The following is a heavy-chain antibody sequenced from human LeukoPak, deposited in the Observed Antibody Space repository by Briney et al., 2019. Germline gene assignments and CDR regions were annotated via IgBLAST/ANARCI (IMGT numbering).Heavy chain of an antibody. D-gene: IGHD1-1*01. CDR1: GGSISSSSYY. V-gene: IGHV4-39*07. J-gene: IGHJ4*02. CDR3: ARLNWMYYFDY. Sequence: SETLSLTCTVSGGSISSSSYYWGWIRQPPGKGLEWIGSIYYSGSTYYNPSLNSRVTISVDTSKNQFSLKLSSVAAAHTAVYYCARLNWMYYFDYWGQGTLVTVSS. CDR2: IYYSGST.